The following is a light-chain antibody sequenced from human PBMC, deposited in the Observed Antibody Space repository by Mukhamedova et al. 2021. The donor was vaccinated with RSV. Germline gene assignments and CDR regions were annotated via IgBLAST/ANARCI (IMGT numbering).Light chain of an antibody. CDR2: GAS. J-gene: IGKJ1*01. V-gene: IGKV3-20*01. Sequence: RASQSVSSSYLAWYQQKPGQAPRLLIYGASSRATGIPDRFSGSGSGTDFTLTISRLEPEDFAVYYCQQYGSSPQTFGQGTKVEIK. CDR1: QSVSSSY. CDR3: QQYGSSPQT.